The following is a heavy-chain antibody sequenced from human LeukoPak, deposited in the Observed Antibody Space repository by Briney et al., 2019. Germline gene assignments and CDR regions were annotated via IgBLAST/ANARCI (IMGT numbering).Heavy chain of an antibody. CDR1: GGSITSSNYY. D-gene: IGHD6-13*01. J-gene: IGHJ4*02. Sequence: SETLSLTCTVSGGSITSSNYYWGWIRQPPGKGLEWFGSIYFNGNTYYNPSLKSRLTISVDKAKNQFSLNLNSVTAADTAVYYCARDAAAGYSLAYWGQGTLVTVSS. V-gene: IGHV4-39*07. CDR2: IYFNGNT. CDR3: ARDAAAGYSLAY.